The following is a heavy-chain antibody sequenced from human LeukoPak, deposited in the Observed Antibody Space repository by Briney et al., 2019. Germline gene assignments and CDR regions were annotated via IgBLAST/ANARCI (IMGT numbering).Heavy chain of an antibody. CDR3: ARAYGSGSSYHPDY. Sequence: EASVKVSCKASGYTFTAYYMHLVRQAPGQGLEWMGWINPNSGGTNSSQKFQDRVTLTRDTSISTAYMELGSLRSDDTAIYYCARAYGSGSSYHPDYWGQGTLVTVSS. V-gene: IGHV1-2*02. D-gene: IGHD3-10*01. CDR2: INPNSGGT. CDR1: GYTFTAYY. J-gene: IGHJ4*02.